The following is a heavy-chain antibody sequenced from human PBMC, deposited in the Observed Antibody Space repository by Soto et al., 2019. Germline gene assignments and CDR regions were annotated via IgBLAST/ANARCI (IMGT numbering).Heavy chain of an antibody. Sequence: QVQLVQSGAEVKMPGASVKVSCKASGYTFTSYALHWVRQAPGQGLEWMGWINTGNGNTKYSQRFQGRFTITRDTSATTVYMELSSLRFEDTAVYYCARGTTVTGLAYWGLGTLVTVSS. D-gene: IGHD4-17*01. CDR3: ARGTTVTGLAY. CDR2: INTGNGNT. CDR1: GYTFTSYA. V-gene: IGHV1-3*04. J-gene: IGHJ4*02.